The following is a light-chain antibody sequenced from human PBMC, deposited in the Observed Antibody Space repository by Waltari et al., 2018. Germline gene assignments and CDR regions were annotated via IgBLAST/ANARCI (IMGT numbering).Light chain of an antibody. CDR1: GSNIGKNF. CDR3: ATWDSGLRVVV. Sequence: QSVLTQPPSLSAAPGQRVTITCSGSGSNIGKNFVSWYQQYPGTAPKLPIYDNNKRPSGIPDRFSASKSGTSATLGITGLQTGDEADYYCATWDSGLRVVVFGGRTKLTVL. V-gene: IGLV1-51*01. CDR2: DNN. J-gene: IGLJ2*01.